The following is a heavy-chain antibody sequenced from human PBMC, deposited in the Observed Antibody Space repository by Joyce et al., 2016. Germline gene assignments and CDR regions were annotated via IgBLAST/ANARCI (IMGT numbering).Heavy chain of an antibody. J-gene: IGHJ4*02. CDR2: IYHSGNT. V-gene: IGHV4-4*02. Sequence: QVQLQESGPGLVKPSGTLSLTCAVSGDSISSSNWWRWVRQPPGKGLEWIGEIYHSGNTNYNPSLKSRVTISIDKSKNQFSLKLSSVTAADTAVYYCARLKWASDYCSGVICYSFFDYWGQGTLVTVSS. D-gene: IGHD2-15*01. CDR3: ARLKWASDYCSGVICYSFFDY. CDR1: GDSISSSNW.